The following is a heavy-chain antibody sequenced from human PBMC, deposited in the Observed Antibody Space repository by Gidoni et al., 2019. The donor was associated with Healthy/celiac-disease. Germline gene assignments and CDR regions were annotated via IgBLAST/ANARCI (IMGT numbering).Heavy chain of an antibody. CDR2: IYYSGST. CDR3: ARPIARLHYFDY. Sequence: QLQLQESGPGLVKPSETLSLTCTVSGGSISSSSYYWGWFRQPPGKGLEWIGSIYYSGSTYYNPSLKIRVTISVDTSKNQFSLKLSSVTAADTAVYYCARPIARLHYFDYWGQGTLVTVSS. J-gene: IGHJ4*02. D-gene: IGHD6-13*01. V-gene: IGHV4-39*01. CDR1: GGSISSSSYY.